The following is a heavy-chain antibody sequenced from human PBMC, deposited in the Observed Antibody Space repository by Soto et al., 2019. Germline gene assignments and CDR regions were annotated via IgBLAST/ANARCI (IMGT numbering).Heavy chain of an antibody. CDR2: INPYNGNT. CDR3: ARDWLGIDY. V-gene: IGHV1-18*01. D-gene: IGHD3-10*01. J-gene: IGHJ4*02. Sequence: QVQLVQSGAEVKKPGASVKVSCKASGYTFTSYGISWVRQAPGQGLEWMGWINPYNGNTNYAQKLQGRVTMTTDTSTNTADMELRSLRCDATAVYYCARDWLGIDYWGQGTLVTVS. CDR1: GYTFTSYG.